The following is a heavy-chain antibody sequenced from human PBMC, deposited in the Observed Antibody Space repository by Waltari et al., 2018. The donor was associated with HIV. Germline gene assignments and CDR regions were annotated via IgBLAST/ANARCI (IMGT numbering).Heavy chain of an antibody. CDR3: AKDPGPTGSDVG. J-gene: IGHJ4*02. V-gene: IGHV3-9*01. CDR2: ISWNSGSI. CDR1: GFTFDDYA. Sequence: EVQLVESGGGLVQPGRSLRLSCAASGFTFDDYAMHWVRQAPGKGLEWVAGISWNSGSIGYADSVKGRFTISRDNAKNSLYLQMNSLRAEDTALYYCAKDPGPTGSDVGWGQGTLVTVSS. D-gene: IGHD3-16*01.